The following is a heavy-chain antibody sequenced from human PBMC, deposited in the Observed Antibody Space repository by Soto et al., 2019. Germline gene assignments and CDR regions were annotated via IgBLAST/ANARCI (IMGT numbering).Heavy chain of an antibody. Sequence: QVQLLESGGGVVQPGRSLRLSCAASGFTFSSYGMHWVRQAPGKGLEWVAVIGCDGSNKYYADSVKGRFTISRDNSKNTLYLHMISLGAEDKAVYYCARGTGYCSGGSCLDYWGQGTLVTVSS. CDR3: ARGTGYCSGGSCLDY. CDR1: GFTFSSYG. CDR2: IGCDGSNK. V-gene: IGHV3-33*01. D-gene: IGHD2-15*01. J-gene: IGHJ4*02.